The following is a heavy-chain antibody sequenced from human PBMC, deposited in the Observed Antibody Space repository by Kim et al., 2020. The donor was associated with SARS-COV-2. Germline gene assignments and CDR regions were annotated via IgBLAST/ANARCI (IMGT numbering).Heavy chain of an antibody. CDR1: GYTFTSYY. CDR2: INPSGGST. CDR3: ARDTGQLTTLNWFDP. Sequence: ASVKVSCKASGYTFTSYYMHWVRQAPGQGLEWMGIINPSGGSTSYAQKFQGRVTMTRDTSTSTVYMELSSLRSEDPAVYYCARDTGQLTTLNWFDPWGQGTLVTVSS. J-gene: IGHJ5*02. D-gene: IGHD2-2*01. V-gene: IGHV1-46*01.